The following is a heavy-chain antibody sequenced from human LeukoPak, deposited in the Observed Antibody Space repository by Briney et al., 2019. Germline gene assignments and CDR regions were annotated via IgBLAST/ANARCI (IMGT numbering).Heavy chain of an antibody. CDR2: IYPGDSDT. CDR3: ATGTPVAGFDY. D-gene: IGHD6-19*01. V-gene: IGHV5-51*01. CDR1: SGSSISCY. Sequence: GESPQILSKASSGSSISCYIGSWLQMPGKGLEWMVIIYPGDSDTRYSPSFQGRVTISADKSISTAYLQWSSLKASDTAMYYCATGTPVAGFDYWGEGTLVTVSS. J-gene: IGHJ4*02.